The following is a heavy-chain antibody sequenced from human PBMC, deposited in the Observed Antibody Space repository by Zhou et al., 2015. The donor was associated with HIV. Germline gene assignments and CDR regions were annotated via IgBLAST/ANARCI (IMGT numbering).Heavy chain of an antibody. CDR2: ITPMFDIH. V-gene: IGHV1-69*17. J-gene: IGHJ3*02. D-gene: IGHD3-22*01. CDR3: ARSSGDYDFAFDT. CDR1: GGTFSGSD. Sequence: LVQSGTEVRKPGSSVKVSCKASGGTFSGSDISWVRQAPGQGLEWMGGITPMFDIHKYAQKFRARLTITVDKITDTAYMELSSLTSEDTAIYFCARSSGDYDFAFDTWGQGTRVIVST.